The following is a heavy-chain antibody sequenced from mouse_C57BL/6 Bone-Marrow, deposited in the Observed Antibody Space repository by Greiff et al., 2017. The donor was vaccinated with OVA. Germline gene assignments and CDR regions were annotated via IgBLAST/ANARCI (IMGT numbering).Heavy chain of an antibody. CDR2: INPGSGGT. V-gene: IGHV1-54*01. D-gene: IGHD1-1*01. Sequence: LVESGAELVRPGTSVKVSCKASGYAFTNYLIEWVKQRPGQGLEWIGVINPGSGGTNYNEKFKGKATLTADKSSSTAYMQLSSLTSEDSAVYFCARNDYGSSLDYWGQGTTLTVSS. J-gene: IGHJ2*01. CDR1: GYAFTNYL. CDR3: ARNDYGSSLDY.